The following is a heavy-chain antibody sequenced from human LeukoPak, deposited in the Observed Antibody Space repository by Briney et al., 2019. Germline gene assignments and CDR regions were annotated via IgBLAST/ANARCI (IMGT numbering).Heavy chain of an antibody. J-gene: IGHJ4*02. CDR3: ARVDAHFLPHDKWELPPSYFDY. Sequence: SETLSLTCTVSGGSISSSSYYWGWIRQPPGKGLEWIGSIYYSGSTYYNPSLKSRVTISVDTSKNQFSLKLSSVTAADTAVYHCARVDAHFLPHDKWELPPSYFDYWGQGTLVTVSS. D-gene: IGHD1-26*01. CDR2: IYYSGST. V-gene: IGHV4-39*07. CDR1: GGSISSSSYY.